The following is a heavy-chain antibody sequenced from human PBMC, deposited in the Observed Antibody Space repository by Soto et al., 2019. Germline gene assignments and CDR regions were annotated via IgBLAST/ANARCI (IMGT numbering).Heavy chain of an antibody. CDR2: VSGSGGST. CDR3: AKDRQSGFVEYTFDF. Sequence: EVQLLESGGGLVQPGRSLRLSCAASGFNFRNYAMSWVRQAPGKGLEWVSGVSGSGGSTYYADSVKGRFTISRDNSKNTLYLQMNTLRAEDTAVYYCAKDRQSGFVEYTFDFWGQGTLVAVSS. J-gene: IGHJ5*01. D-gene: IGHD3-10*01. V-gene: IGHV3-23*01. CDR1: GFNFRNYA.